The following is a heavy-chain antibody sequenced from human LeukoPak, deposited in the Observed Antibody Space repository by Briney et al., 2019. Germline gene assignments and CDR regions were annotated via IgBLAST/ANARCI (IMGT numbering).Heavy chain of an antibody. Sequence: GGSLRLSCAASGFIFSSYSMNWVRQAPGKGLEWVSFISSSSDYIYYADSVKGRFTISRDNAKKSLYLQMNSLRAEDTAVYYCARDGYCGGDCYPLWCYYYGMDVWGQGTTVTVSS. CDR3: ARDGYCGGDCYPLWCYYYGMDV. J-gene: IGHJ6*02. CDR2: ISSSSDYI. V-gene: IGHV3-21*01. D-gene: IGHD2-21*02. CDR1: GFIFSSYS.